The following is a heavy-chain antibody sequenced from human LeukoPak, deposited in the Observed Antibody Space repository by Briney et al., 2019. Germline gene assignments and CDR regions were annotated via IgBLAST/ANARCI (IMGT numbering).Heavy chain of an antibody. V-gene: IGHV3-23*01. Sequence: FXXXXYGMSWVRQAPGXGLXWVSAISGSGGSTYYADSVKGRFTISRDNSKNTVYLQMHRLRAEDTGVYYXAKXXXXXVPSXXXDYWGQXTXVTVSS. J-gene: IGHJ4*02. CDR2: ISGSGGST. CDR1: FXXXXYG. CDR3: AKXXXXXVPSXXXDY. D-gene: IGHD2-2*01.